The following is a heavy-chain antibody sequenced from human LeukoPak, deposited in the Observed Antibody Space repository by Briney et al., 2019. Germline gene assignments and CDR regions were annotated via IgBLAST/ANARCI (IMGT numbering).Heavy chain of an antibody. CDR3: ARGDYGDHPPGDY. V-gene: IGHV3-33*01. D-gene: IGHD4-17*01. CDR1: GFMFSSYG. Sequence: GGSLRLSCAASGFMFSSYGMHWVRQAPGKGLEWVGVIWYDGSNKFYADSLKGRFTISRDNSKNTVYLQMNSLRAEDTAVYYCARGDYGDHPPGDYWGQGTLVTVSP. CDR2: IWYDGSNK. J-gene: IGHJ4*02.